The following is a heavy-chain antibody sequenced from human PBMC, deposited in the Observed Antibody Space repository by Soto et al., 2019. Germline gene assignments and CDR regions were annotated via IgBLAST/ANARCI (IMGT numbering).Heavy chain of an antibody. V-gene: IGHV2-26*01. CDR2: IFSNDEK. CDR3: ARRPSSSGYPGSYYYGMDV. CDR1: GFSLSNARMG. D-gene: IGHD6-13*01. Sequence: QVTLKESGPVLVKPTETLTLTCTVSGFSLSNARMGVSWIRQPPGKALEWLAHIFSNDEKSYSTPLKSRLTISKDTSKSQVVLTMTNMDPVDTATYYCARRPSSSGYPGSYYYGMDVWGQGNTVTVSS. J-gene: IGHJ6*02.